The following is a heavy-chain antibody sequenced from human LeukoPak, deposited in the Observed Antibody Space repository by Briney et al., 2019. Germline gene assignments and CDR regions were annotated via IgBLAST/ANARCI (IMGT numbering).Heavy chain of an antibody. D-gene: IGHD3-22*01. J-gene: IGHJ4*02. CDR2: IWYDGSNK. CDR3: ARDPLWDSSGYFDY. V-gene: IGHV3-33*01. CDR1: GFTFSSYG. Sequence: GGSLRLPCAASGFTFSSYGMHWVRQAPGKGLEWVAVIWYDGSNKYYADSVKGRFTISRDNSKNTLYLQMNSLRAEDTAVYYCARDPLWDSSGYFDYWGQGTLVTVSS.